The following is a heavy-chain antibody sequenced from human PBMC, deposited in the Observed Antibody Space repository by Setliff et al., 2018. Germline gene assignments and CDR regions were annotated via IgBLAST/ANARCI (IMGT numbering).Heavy chain of an antibody. CDR3: ARSDHLVVDGFDV. Sequence: ASVKVSCKASGYTFTGYYMHWVRQAPGQGLEWMGWINPNSGGTNYAQKFQGWVTMTRDTSISTAYMELSRLTSDDMAVYFCARSDHLVVDGFDVWGQGTRVTVS. J-gene: IGHJ3*01. CDR1: GYTFTGYY. D-gene: IGHD3-16*01. CDR2: INPNSGGT. V-gene: IGHV1-2*04.